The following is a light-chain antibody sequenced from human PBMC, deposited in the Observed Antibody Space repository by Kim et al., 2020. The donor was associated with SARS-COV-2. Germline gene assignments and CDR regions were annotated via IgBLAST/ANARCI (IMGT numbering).Light chain of an antibody. V-gene: IGKV3-20*01. Sequence: DIALAQSPGTLSLSPGERATLSCRASQSVSSSYFAWYQQKPGQAPRLLIYDASNRATGIPDRFTGSGSGTDFTLTISRLEPEDSAVYYCQQYGSSPLTFGGGTKVDIK. J-gene: IGKJ4*01. CDR3: QQYGSSPLT. CDR2: DAS. CDR1: QSVSSSY.